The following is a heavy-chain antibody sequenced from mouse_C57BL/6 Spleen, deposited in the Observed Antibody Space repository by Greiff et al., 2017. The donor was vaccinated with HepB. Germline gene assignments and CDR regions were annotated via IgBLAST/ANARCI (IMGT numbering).Heavy chain of an antibody. V-gene: IGHV1-64*01. Sequence: VQLQQPGAELVKPGASVKLSCKASGYTFTSYWMHWVKQRPGQGLEWIGMIHPNSGSTNYNEKFKSKATLTVDKSSSTAYMQLSSLTSEDSAVYYCARDWDLSYWYFDVWGTGTTVTVSS. J-gene: IGHJ1*03. D-gene: IGHD4-1*01. CDR1: GYTFTSYW. CDR3: ARDWDLSYWYFDV. CDR2: IHPNSGST.